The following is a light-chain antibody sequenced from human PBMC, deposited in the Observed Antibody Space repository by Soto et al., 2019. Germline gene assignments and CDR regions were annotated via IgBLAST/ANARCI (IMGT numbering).Light chain of an antibody. Sequence: DIQMTQSPSSLSASVGDRVTITCRASQSISSYLNWYQQKPGKAPKLLIYAASSLQSGVPSRFSGSGSGTDFTLTISSLKPEDFATYYCQQSYSTPPITFGGGTTVEIK. CDR3: QQSYSTPPIT. CDR2: AAS. V-gene: IGKV1-39*01. CDR1: QSISSY. J-gene: IGKJ4*01.